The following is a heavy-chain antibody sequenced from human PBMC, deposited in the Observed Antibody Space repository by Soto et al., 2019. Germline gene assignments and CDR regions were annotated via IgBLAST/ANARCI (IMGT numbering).Heavy chain of an antibody. D-gene: IGHD2-15*01. CDR1: GGTFSSYA. J-gene: IGHJ4*02. Sequence: QVQLVQSGAEVKKPGSSVKVSCKASGGTFSSYAISWVRQAPGQGLEWMGGIIPIFGTANYAQKFQGRVTITADESTRTAYMELSSLRSEDTAVYYCARDRYCSGGSCYSFDYWGQGTLVTVSS. CDR2: IIPIFGTA. CDR3: ARDRYCSGGSCYSFDY. V-gene: IGHV1-69*01.